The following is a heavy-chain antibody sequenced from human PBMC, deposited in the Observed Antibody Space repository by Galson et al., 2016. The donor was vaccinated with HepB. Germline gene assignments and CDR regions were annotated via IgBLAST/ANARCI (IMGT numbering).Heavy chain of an antibody. CDR1: GFMFRGFW. J-gene: IGHJ4*02. D-gene: IGHD6-13*01. CDR3: ARSSSWGPFDH. CDR2: VSQDGITT. V-gene: IGHV3-74*03. Sequence: SLRLSCAASGFMFRGFWMHWVRQVPGKALVWVSRVSQDGITTAYADSVKGRFSISRDEAKKTVYLQMNSLRAEDTAMYFCARSSSWGPFDHWGQGTLVTVSS.